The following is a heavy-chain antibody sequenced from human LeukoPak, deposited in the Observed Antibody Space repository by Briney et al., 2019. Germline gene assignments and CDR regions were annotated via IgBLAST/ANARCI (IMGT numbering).Heavy chain of an antibody. CDR3: ARYCSSTSCYVRNFDY. Sequence: GASVKVSCKASGYTFTGYYMHWVRQAPGQGLEWMGWINPNSGGTNYAQKFQGRVTMTRDTSISTAYMELSRLRSDDTAVYYCARYCSSTSCYVRNFDYWGQGTLVTVSS. J-gene: IGHJ4*02. CDR1: GYTFTGYY. V-gene: IGHV1-2*02. CDR2: INPNSGGT. D-gene: IGHD2-2*01.